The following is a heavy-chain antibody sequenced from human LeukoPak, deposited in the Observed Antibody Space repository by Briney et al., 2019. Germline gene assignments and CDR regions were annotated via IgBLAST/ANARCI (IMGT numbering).Heavy chain of an antibody. Sequence: GGSQRLSCAASGFTFSSYSMNWVRQAPGKGLEWVSSISSSSSYIYYADSVKGRFTISRDNAKNSLYLQMNSLRAEDTAVYYCARDDVAVAGTLDNWGQGTLFTVSS. V-gene: IGHV3-21*01. D-gene: IGHD6-19*01. CDR1: GFTFSSYS. CDR2: ISSSSSYI. J-gene: IGHJ4*02. CDR3: ARDDVAVAGTLDN.